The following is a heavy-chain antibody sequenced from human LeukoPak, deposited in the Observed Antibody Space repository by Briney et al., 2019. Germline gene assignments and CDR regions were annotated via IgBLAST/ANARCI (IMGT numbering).Heavy chain of an antibody. D-gene: IGHD5-12*01. V-gene: IGHV4-30-4*01. CDR2: IYYSGST. CDR1: GGSISSGDYY. J-gene: IGHJ5*02. CDR3: ARQEYSGYDSANWFDP. Sequence: PSQTLSLTCTVSGGSISSGDYYWSWIRQPPGKGLEWIGYIYYSGSTYYNPSLKSRVTISVDTSKNQFSLKLSSVTAGDTAVYYCARQEYSGYDSANWFDPWGQGTLVTVSS.